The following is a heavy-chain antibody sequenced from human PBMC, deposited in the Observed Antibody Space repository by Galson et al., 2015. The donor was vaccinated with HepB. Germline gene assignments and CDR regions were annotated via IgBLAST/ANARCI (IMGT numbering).Heavy chain of an antibody. CDR1: GFTFRSSA. J-gene: IGHJ6*03. V-gene: IGHV3-23*01. D-gene: IGHD2-2*01. CDR2: VSSSGVVT. Sequence: SLRLSCAASGFTFRSSAMTWVRQAPGKGLEWVSVVSSSGVVTYYADSVKGRFTISRDNSKNTVYLQMNSLRTEDTAVYYCAKYVRDSSSFRYMDVWGKGTTVTVSS. CDR3: AKYVRDSSSFRYMDV.